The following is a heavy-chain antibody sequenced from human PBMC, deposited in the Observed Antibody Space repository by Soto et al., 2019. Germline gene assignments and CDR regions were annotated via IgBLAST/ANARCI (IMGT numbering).Heavy chain of an antibody. J-gene: IGHJ1*01. CDR2: ISSSSSTI. D-gene: IGHD4-17*01. CDR1: GFTFSSYS. CDR3: ARVEDYGDYIYFQH. Sequence: EVQLVESGGGLVQPGGSLRLSCAASGFTFSSYSMNWVRQAPGKGLEWVSYISSSSSTIYYSDSVKGRFTISRDNAKNSLYLQRNRLRAYDTAVYHCARVEDYGDYIYFQHWGQGTLVTVSS. V-gene: IGHV3-48*01.